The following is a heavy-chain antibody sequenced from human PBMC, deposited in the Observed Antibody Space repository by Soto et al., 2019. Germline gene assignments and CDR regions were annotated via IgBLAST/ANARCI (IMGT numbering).Heavy chain of an antibody. CDR1: GFTSSNYW. V-gene: IGHV3-7*01. D-gene: IGHD6-13*01. Sequence: EVQVVESGGGLVQPGGSLRLSCVASGFTSSNYWMNWVRQAPGKGLEWVANIKQDGSEKNYVDSVKGRFTISRDNAKNSLYLQMNSLRAEDTAVYSCAGSTSSWGVWGKGTTVTVSS. J-gene: IGHJ6*04. CDR2: IKQDGSEK. CDR3: AGSTSSWGV.